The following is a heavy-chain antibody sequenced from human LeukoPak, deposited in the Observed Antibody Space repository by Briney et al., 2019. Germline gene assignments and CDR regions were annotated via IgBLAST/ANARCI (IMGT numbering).Heavy chain of an antibody. J-gene: IGHJ5*02. CDR2: IYYSGTT. D-gene: IGHD4-23*01. Sequence: SETLSLTCSVSGGSIRTYYWSWIRQPPGKGLEWIGYIYYSGTTNYNPSLKSRIAISVDTSKNQFSLQLSSVTAADTAVYCCARVLTDYGGNWKFDPWGQGTLVTVSS. CDR1: GGSIRTYY. V-gene: IGHV4-59*01. CDR3: ARVLTDYGGNWKFDP.